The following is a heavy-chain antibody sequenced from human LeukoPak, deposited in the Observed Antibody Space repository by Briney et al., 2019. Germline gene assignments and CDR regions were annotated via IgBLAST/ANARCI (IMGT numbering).Heavy chain of an antibody. Sequence: GASVKVSCKASGGTFSSYAISWVRQAPGQGLEWVGGIIPIFGTANYAQKFQGRVTITADEPTSTAYMELSSLRSEDTAVYYCARDFRSYFDYWGQGTLVTVSS. CDR2: IIPIFGTA. CDR1: GGTFSSYA. V-gene: IGHV1-69*13. CDR3: ARDFRSYFDY. J-gene: IGHJ4*02.